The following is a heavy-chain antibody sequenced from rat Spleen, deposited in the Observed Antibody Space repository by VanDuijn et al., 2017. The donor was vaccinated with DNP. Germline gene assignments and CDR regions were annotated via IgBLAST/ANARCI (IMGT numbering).Heavy chain of an antibody. J-gene: IGHJ4*01. CDR3: ARDLIIRDTTSAMDA. D-gene: IGHD4-3*01. CDR2: IWKHGAT. V-gene: IGHV2-41*01. CDR1: GFSLTNYH. Sequence: QVQLKESGPDLVQPSQTLSLTCTVSGFSLTNYHVHWVRQPPGKGLEWMGVIWKHGATRYNSALKSRLSFSKATSKSQVFLQLNSLQTEDTATYYCARDLIIRDTTSAMDAWGQGTSVTVSS.